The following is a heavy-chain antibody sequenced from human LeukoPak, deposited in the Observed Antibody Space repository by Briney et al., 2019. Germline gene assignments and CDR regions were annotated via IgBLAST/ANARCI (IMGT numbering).Heavy chain of an antibody. V-gene: IGHV3-11*01. CDR1: GFTFSDYY. Sequence: GGSLRLSCAASGFTFSDYYMSWIRQAPGKGLEWVSYISSSGSTIYYADSVKGRFTISRDNAKNSLYLQMNSLRAEDMALYYCAKDTGYNWNPLGAFDIWGQGTMVTVSS. CDR3: AKDTGYNWNPLGAFDI. D-gene: IGHD1-20*01. J-gene: IGHJ3*02. CDR2: ISSSGSTI.